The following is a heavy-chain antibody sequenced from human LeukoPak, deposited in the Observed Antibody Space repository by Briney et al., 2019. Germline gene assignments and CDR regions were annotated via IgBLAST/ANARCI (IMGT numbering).Heavy chain of an antibody. CDR3: ARIRDGYNDAYDL. CDR2: INPDGGNT. J-gene: IGHJ3*01. V-gene: IGHV1-46*01. Sequence: ASAKVPCKASGYTFTNSYIHWVRQAPGQVLEWMGLINPDGGNTNYAQNFQGRVTLTRDTSTSTVYMELSSLRSEDTAIYYCARIRDGYNDAYDLWGPGTVVTVPS. D-gene: IGHD5-24*01. CDR1: GYTFTNSY.